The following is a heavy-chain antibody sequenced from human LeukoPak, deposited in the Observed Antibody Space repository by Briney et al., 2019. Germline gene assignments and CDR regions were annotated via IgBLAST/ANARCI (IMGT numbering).Heavy chain of an antibody. J-gene: IGHJ6*04. CDR3: TKSQDFVVVTTPDV. CDR1: GFTISSYA. D-gene: IGHD2-15*01. V-gene: IGHV3-23*01. Sequence: PGGSLRLSCAASGFTISSYAMSWVRQAPGKGLEWVLGISGSGALTHSADSVKGRFTISRDTSKNTMYLQINSLRAEDTAMYFCTKSQDFVVVTTPDVWGKGTTVIVSS. CDR2: ISGSGALT.